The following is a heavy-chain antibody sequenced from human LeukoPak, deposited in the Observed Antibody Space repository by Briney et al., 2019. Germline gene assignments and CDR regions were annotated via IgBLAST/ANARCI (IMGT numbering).Heavy chain of an antibody. V-gene: IGHV3-23*01. D-gene: IGHD3-10*01. CDR2: VSGSGATT. J-gene: IGHJ4*02. CDR3: AKGAYYHGSGRYFDY. CDR1: GFTFSTYA. Sequence: GGSVRLSCAASGFTFSTYAMNWVRQAPGKGLEWVSGVSGSGATTYYADSVKGRFTISRDNSKNTLYLQMNSLRAEDTAVYYCAKGAYYHGSGRYFDYWGQGTLVTVSS.